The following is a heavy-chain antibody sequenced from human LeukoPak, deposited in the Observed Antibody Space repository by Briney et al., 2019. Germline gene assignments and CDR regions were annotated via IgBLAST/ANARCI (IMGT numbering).Heavy chain of an antibody. J-gene: IGHJ4*02. CDR1: GYTFTGYY. D-gene: IGHD6-6*01. CDR3: ARYGEEQLPLGYFDY. V-gene: IGHV1-2*04. Sequence: ASVKVTCKASGYTFTGYYMHWVRQAPGQGLEWMGWINPNSGGTNYAQKFQGWVTMTRDTSISTAYMELSRLRSDDTAVYYCARYGEEQLPLGYFDYWGQGTLVTVSS. CDR2: INPNSGGT.